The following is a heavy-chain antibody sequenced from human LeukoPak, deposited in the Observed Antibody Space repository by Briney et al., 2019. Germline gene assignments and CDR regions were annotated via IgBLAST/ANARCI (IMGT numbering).Heavy chain of an antibody. J-gene: IGHJ5*01. D-gene: IGHD3-22*01. V-gene: IGHV5-51*01. CDR1: GYSFTSYW. CDR3: SRKRYYDSSGQFGP. CDR2: IYPGDSDT. Sequence: GESLKISCEGSGYSFTSYWIGWVRQMPGKGLEWMGIIYPGDSDTRYSPSFQGQVTISADKSISTAYLQWSSLKASDTAMYYCSRKRYYDSSGQFGPWGQGNLVNVSS.